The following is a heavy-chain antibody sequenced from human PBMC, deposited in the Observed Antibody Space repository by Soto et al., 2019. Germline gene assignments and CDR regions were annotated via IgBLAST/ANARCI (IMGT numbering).Heavy chain of an antibody. CDR1: GGTFSSYA. Sequence: SVKVSCKASGGTFSSYAISWVRQAPGQGLEWMGGIIPIFGTANYAQKFQGRVTITADESTSTAYMELSSLRSEDTAVYYCARDRVTYYYDSSGYQALGYWGQGTLVPVSS. V-gene: IGHV1-69*13. CDR3: ARDRVTYYYDSSGYQALGY. J-gene: IGHJ4*02. CDR2: IIPIFGTA. D-gene: IGHD3-22*01.